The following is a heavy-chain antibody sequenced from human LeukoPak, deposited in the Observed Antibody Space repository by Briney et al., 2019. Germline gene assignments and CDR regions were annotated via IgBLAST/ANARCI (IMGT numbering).Heavy chain of an antibody. J-gene: IGHJ4*02. D-gene: IGHD6-19*01. CDR1: GFTFSSYW. CDR2: INTDGSST. V-gene: IGHV3-74*01. CDR3: ARGEYGSASPNIDY. Sequence: PGGSLRPSCAASGFTFSSYWMHWVRQAPGKGLVWVSRINTDGSSTTYADSVKGRFTFSRDNAKNTLFLQMNSLRTEDTAVYYCARGEYGSASPNIDYWGQATLLTVSS.